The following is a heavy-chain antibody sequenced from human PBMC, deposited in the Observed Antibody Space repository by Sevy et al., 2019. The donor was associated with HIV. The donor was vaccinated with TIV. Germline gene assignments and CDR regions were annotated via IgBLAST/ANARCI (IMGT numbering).Heavy chain of an antibody. V-gene: IGHV4-34*01. J-gene: IGHJ4*02. Sequence: SETLSLTCAVYGGSFSGYYWSWIRQPPGKGLEWIGEINHSGSTNYNPSLKSRVTISVDTSKNQFSLKLSSVTAADTAVYYCARAKQWLVIQTSPHFDYWGQGTLVTVSS. CDR2: INHSGST. CDR1: GGSFSGYY. CDR3: ARAKQWLVIQTSPHFDY. D-gene: IGHD6-19*01.